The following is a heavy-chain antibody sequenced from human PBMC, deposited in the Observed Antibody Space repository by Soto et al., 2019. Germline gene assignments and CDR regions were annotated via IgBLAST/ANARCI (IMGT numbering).Heavy chain of an antibody. J-gene: IGHJ3*02. CDR1: GFTVGVNY. D-gene: IGHD1-26*01. Sequence: EVQLVESGGGLIQPGGSLRLSCAVSGFTVGVNYMRWVRQAPGKGTEWVSIIYGGGSTYYADSVKGRFTISRDNSKNTLYLQMNSLRAEDTAVYYCARPHSGSYPWAFDIWGQGTMVTVSS. V-gene: IGHV3-53*01. CDR3: ARPHSGSYPWAFDI. CDR2: IYGGGST.